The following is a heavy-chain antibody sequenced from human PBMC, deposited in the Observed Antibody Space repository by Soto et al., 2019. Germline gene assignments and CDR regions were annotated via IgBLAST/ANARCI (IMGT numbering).Heavy chain of an antibody. CDR3: TTVFYYGSGSYSVLNYYGMDV. D-gene: IGHD3-10*01. CDR1: GFTFSNAL. Sequence: GGSLRRSWAASGFTFSNALMSWVRQAPGKGLGWVGRIKSKTDGWTTDYAAPVKGRFTISRDDSKNTLYLQMNSLKTEDTAVYYCTTVFYYGSGSYSVLNYYGMDVCGQGTTVTVSS. CDR2: IKSKTDGWTT. J-gene: IGHJ6*02. V-gene: IGHV3-15*01.